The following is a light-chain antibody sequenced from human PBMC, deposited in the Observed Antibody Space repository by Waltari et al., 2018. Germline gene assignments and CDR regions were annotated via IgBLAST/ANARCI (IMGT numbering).Light chain of an antibody. CDR2: EAN. J-gene: IGLJ1*01. Sequence: QSALTQPASVSGSPGQSITISCTGPSSDIASYHLVSWYQQHPGKAPKLIIYEANKRPSGVSSRFSGSKSGNTASLTISGPQAEDEANYYCYAYAGTRGVFGTGTKVTVL. CDR3: YAYAGTRGV. CDR1: SSDIASYHL. V-gene: IGLV2-23*01.